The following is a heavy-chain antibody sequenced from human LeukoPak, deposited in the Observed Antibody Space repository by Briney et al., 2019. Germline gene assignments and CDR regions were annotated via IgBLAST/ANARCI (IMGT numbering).Heavy chain of an antibody. CDR3: VRGVGVSRFNYLDS. J-gene: IGHJ4*02. CDR1: GFTFTSHW. V-gene: IGHV3-74*01. CDR2: INSDGTST. Sequence: GGSLRPSCAASGFTFTSHWMHWVRQASGKGLVWVSRINSDGTSTTYADSVKGRFTISRDNAKNTLYLQMNSLRDDDTAVYYCVRGVGVSRFNYLDSWGQGTLVIVSS. D-gene: IGHD6-13*01.